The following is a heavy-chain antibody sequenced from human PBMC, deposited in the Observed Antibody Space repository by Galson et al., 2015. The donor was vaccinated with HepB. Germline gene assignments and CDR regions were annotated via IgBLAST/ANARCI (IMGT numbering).Heavy chain of an antibody. CDR2: ISSSSSYI. CDR3: ARDPGEYSGYEEDYYMDV. V-gene: IGHV3-21*01. D-gene: IGHD5-12*01. J-gene: IGHJ6*03. CDR1: GFTFSSYS. Sequence: SLRLSCAASGFTFSSYSMNWVRQAPGKGLEWVSSISSSSSYIYYADSVKGRFTISRDNAKNSLYLQMNSLRAEDTAVYYCARDPGEYSGYEEDYYMDVWGKGTTVTVSS.